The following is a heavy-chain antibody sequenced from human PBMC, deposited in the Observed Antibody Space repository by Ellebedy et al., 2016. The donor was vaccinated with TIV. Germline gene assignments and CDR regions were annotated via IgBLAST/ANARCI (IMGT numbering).Heavy chain of an antibody. V-gene: IGHV3-9*01. CDR2: ISWNSGSI. D-gene: IGHD6-6*01. J-gene: IGHJ6*03. CDR1: GFTFDDYA. CDR3: AKDIADSSSSRYYYYYMDV. Sequence: GGSLRLXXAASGFTFDDYAMHWVRQAPGKGLEWVSGISWNSGSIGYADSVKGRFTISRDNAKNSLYLQMNSLRAEDTALYYCAKDIADSSSSRYYYYYMDVWGKGTTVTVSS.